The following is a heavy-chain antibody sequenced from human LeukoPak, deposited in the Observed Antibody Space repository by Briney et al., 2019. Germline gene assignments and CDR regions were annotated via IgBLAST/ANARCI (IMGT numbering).Heavy chain of an antibody. CDR1: GGSISSYY. CDR3: ARVVTAIPCYFDY. Sequence: SETLSLTCTVSGGSISSYYWSWIRQPAGKGLEWIGRIYRSGSTNYDPNNPSLKSRVTISVDTSKNQFSLKLSSVTAADTAVYYCARVVTAIPCYFDYWGQGTLVTVSS. V-gene: IGHV4-4*07. D-gene: IGHD2-21*02. J-gene: IGHJ4*02. CDR2: IYRSGST.